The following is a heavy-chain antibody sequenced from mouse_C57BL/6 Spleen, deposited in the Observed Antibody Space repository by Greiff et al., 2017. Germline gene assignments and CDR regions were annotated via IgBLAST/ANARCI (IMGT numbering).Heavy chain of an antibody. Sequence: QVQLQQPGAELVKPGASVKLSCKASGYTFTSYWMQWVKQRPGQGLEWIGEIDPSDSYTNYNQKFKGKATLTVDTSSSAAYMQLSSLTSEDSAVYDCARWGGNYVLGDWGQGTTLTVAS. CDR2: IDPSDSYT. D-gene: IGHD2-1*01. V-gene: IGHV1-50*01. J-gene: IGHJ2*01. CDR1: GYTFTSYW. CDR3: ARWGGNYVLGD.